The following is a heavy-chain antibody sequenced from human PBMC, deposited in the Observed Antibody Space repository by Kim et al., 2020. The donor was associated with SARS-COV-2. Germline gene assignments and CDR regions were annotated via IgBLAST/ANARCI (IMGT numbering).Heavy chain of an antibody. Sequence: SETLSLTCAVSGASLSGYYWSWIRQPPGRGLEWIGDISYSGSTNYSPSLKTRITMSIDTSKNQFSLKLTSVTAADTAVYFCARVSRGANQLLLDLFYVDSGGQGTLGTAS. J-gene: IGHJ4*02. V-gene: IGHV4-59*01. CDR3: ARVSRGANQLLLDLFYVDS. CDR2: ISYSGST. CDR1: GASLSGYY. D-gene: IGHD1-26*01.